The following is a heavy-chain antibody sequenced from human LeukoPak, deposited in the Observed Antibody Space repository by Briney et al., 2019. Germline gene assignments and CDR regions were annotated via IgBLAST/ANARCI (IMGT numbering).Heavy chain of an antibody. D-gene: IGHD4-17*01. J-gene: IGHJ6*02. CDR2: IIPIFGTA. CDR3: ARDKWDGDYEYYYYGMDV. CDR1: GGTFSSYA. V-gene: IGHV1-69*13. Sequence: ASVKVSCKASGGTFSSYAISWVRQAPGQGLEWMGGIIPIFGTANYAQKFQGRVTITADESTGTAYMELSSLRSEDTAVYYCARDKWDGDYEYYYYGMDVWGQGTTVTVSS.